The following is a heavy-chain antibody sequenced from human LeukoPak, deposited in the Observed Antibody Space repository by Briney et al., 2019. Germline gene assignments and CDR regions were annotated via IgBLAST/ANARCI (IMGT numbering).Heavy chain of an antibody. CDR2: IYYSGST. CDR3: ARIPATMQGEGFCYFDY. CDR1: GGSISSYY. Sequence: SETLSLTCTVSGGSISSYYWGWIRQPPGKGLEWIGYIYYSGSTNYNPSLKSRVTISVDTSKNQFSLKLSSVTAADTAVYYCARIPATMQGEGFCYFDYWGQGTLVTVSS. V-gene: IGHV4-59*01. J-gene: IGHJ4*02. D-gene: IGHD4/OR15-4a*01.